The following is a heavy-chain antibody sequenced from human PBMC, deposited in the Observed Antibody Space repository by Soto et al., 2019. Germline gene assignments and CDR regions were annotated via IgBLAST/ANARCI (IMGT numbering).Heavy chain of an antibody. J-gene: IGHJ4*02. CDR3: AKDQGRGGYLDY. CDR1: GFTFSSYG. D-gene: IGHD2-15*01. CDR2: ISYDGSNK. V-gene: IGHV3-30*18. Sequence: QVQLVESGGGVVQPGRSLRLSCAASGFTFSSYGMHWVRQAPGKGLEWVAVISYDGSNKYYADSVKGRFTISRDNSKNTLYLQMTSLRAEDTAVYYCAKDQGRGGYLDYWGQGTLVTVSS.